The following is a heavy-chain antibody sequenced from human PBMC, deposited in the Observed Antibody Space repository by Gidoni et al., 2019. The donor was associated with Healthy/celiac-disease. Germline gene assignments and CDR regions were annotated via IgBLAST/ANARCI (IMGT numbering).Heavy chain of an antibody. CDR2: INSDGSST. CDR1: GFTFSSYW. J-gene: IGHJ4*02. V-gene: IGHV3-74*01. Sequence: EVQLVESGGGLVQPGGSLRLSCAASGFTFSSYWMHWVRQAPGKGLVWVSRINSDGSSTSYADSVKGRFTISRDNAKNTLYLQMNSLRAEDTAVYYCASIACGGDCSVAYWGQGTLVTVSS. CDR3: ASIACGGDCSVAY. D-gene: IGHD2-21*02.